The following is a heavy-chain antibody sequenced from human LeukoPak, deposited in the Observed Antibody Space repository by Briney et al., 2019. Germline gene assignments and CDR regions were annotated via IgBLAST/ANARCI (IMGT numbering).Heavy chain of an antibody. D-gene: IGHD3-10*01. J-gene: IGHJ4*02. V-gene: IGHV3-53*01. Sequence: GGSLRLSCAASGFTVSSNYMSWVRQAPGKGLEWVSIIYSGGNTYYADSVKGRFTISRDNSKNTVYLQMNSLRVEDTAVYYCARDSSLWFGATWGQGTLVIVSS. CDR2: IYSGGNT. CDR1: GFTVSSNY. CDR3: ARDSSLWFGAT.